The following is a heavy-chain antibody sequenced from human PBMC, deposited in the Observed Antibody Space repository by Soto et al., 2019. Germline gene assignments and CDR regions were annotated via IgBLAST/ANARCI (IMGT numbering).Heavy chain of an antibody. CDR1: SGSISSSNW. Sequence: QVQLQESGPGLVKPSGTLSLTCVVPSGSISSSNWWNWVRQPPGKGLEWIGEIYHSGSTNYNPSLKSRVTISEDTSKNQFSLKLSSVTAADTAVYYCARGYCSTTSCSHFDYWGQGTLVTVSS. D-gene: IGHD2-2*01. J-gene: IGHJ4*02. CDR3: ARGYCSTTSCSHFDY. V-gene: IGHV4-4*02. CDR2: IYHSGST.